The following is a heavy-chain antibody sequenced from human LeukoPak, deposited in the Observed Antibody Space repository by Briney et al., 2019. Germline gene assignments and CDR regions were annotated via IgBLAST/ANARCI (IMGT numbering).Heavy chain of an antibody. CDR3: ARGSVSYYDSSGYPPDY. CDR1: GYTFTGYY. V-gene: IGHV1-2*02. Sequence: ASVKVFCKASGYTFTGYYMHWVRQAPGQGLEWMGWINPNSGGTNYAQKFQGRVTMTRDTSISTAYMELSRLRSDDTAVYYCARGSVSYYDSSGYPPDYWGQGTLVTVSS. J-gene: IGHJ4*02. D-gene: IGHD3-22*01. CDR2: INPNSGGT.